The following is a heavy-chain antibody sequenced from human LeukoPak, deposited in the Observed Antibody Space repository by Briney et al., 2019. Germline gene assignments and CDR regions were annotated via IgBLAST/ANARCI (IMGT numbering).Heavy chain of an antibody. CDR2: ISSSGSTI. J-gene: IGHJ4*02. CDR3: AREAITMVRGVKVKYFDY. D-gene: IGHD3-10*01. V-gene: IGHV3-48*03. Sequence: GSLRLSCAASGFTFSSYEMNWVRQAPGKGLEWVSYISSSGSTIYYADSVKGRFTISRDNAKNSLYLQMNSLRAEDTAVYYCAREAITMVRGVKVKYFDYWGQGTLVTVSS. CDR1: GFTFSSYE.